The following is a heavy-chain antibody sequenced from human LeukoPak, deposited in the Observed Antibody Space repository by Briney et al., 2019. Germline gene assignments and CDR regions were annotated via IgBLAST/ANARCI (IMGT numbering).Heavy chain of an antibody. D-gene: IGHD1-26*01. J-gene: IGHJ3*02. V-gene: IGHV4-31*03. CDR1: GGSISSGGYY. Sequence: SQTLSLTCTVSGGSISSGGYYWSWIRQHPGKGLEWIGYIYYSGSTYYNPSLKSRVTISVDTSKNQFSLKLSSVTAADTAVYYCARGRETYSGSDKDAFDIWGQGTMVTVSS. CDR3: ARGRETYSGSDKDAFDI. CDR2: IYYSGST.